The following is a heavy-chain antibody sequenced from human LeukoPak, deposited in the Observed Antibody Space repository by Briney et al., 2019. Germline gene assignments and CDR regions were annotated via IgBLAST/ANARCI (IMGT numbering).Heavy chain of an antibody. CDR2: IYHSGTT. CDR3: ARLVTGGYLDY. V-gene: IGHV4-38-2*01. CDR1: GHSFSSGLY. J-gene: IGHJ4*02. D-gene: IGHD2-15*01. Sequence: PSETLSLTCAVSGHSFSSGLYWGWIRQPPGKGLEYIGSIYHSGTTYYNLSLKSRATISLDTSKNQFSLRLRSVTAADTAVYYCARLVTGGYLDYWGQGTLVTVSS.